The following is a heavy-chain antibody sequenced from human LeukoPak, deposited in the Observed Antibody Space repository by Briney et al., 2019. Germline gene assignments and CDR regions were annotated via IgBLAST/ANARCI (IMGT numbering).Heavy chain of an antibody. CDR2: IWYGGSNK. Sequence: GGSLRLSCAASGFTFSSYGMHWVRQAPGKGLEWVAVIWYGGSNKYYADSVKGRFTISRDNSKNTLYLQMNSLRAEDTAVYYCAKGSEGAADYMDVWGKGTTVTVSS. CDR1: GFTFSSYG. J-gene: IGHJ6*03. D-gene: IGHD6-13*01. CDR3: AKGSEGAADYMDV. V-gene: IGHV3-30*02.